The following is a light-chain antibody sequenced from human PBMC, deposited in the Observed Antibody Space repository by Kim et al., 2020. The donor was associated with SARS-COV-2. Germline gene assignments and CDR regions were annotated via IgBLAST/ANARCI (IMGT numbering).Light chain of an antibody. V-gene: IGKV1-5*03. CDR3: QQYNSYYS. J-gene: IGKJ2*03. Sequence: RCGSVGERVTSTSRDSQSISSWLAWDQQKPGKAPKRVIYKAASLESGVTSRCSGSGYGTEFTLTISSLQPDDFATYYCQQYNSYYSFGQGTKLEI. CDR1: QSISSW. CDR2: KAA.